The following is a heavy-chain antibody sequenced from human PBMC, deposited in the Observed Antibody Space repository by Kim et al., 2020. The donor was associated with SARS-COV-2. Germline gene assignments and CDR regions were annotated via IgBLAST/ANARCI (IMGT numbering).Heavy chain of an antibody. J-gene: IGHJ4*02. CDR1: GYTFTSYG. CDR2: ISAYNGNT. D-gene: IGHD5-12*01. V-gene: IGHV1-18*04. CDR3: ASPHSGSGYDWGFDY. Sequence: ASVKVSCKASGYTFTSYGISWVRQAPGQGLEWMGWISAYNGNTNYAQKLQGRVTMTTDTSTSTAYMELRSLRSDDTAVYYCASPHSGSGYDWGFDYWGQGTLVTVSS.